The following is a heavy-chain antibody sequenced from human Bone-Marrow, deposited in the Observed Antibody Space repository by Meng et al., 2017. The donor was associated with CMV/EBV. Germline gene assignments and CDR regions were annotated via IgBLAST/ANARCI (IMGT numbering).Heavy chain of an antibody. V-gene: IGHV2-5*01. CDR2: IYWNDDK. Sequence: SGPTLVKPTQTLTLTCTFSGFSLSTSGVGVGWIRQPPGKALEWLALIYWNDDKRYSPSLKSRLTITKDTSKNQVVLTMTNMDPVDTATYYCAHAVELELRRLFDYWGQGTLVTVSS. CDR1: GFSLSTSGVG. J-gene: IGHJ4*02. CDR3: AHAVELELRRLFDY. D-gene: IGHD1-7*01.